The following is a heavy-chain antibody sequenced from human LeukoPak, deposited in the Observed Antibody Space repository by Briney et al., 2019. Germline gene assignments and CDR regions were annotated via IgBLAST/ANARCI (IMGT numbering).Heavy chain of an antibody. CDR2: ISSSSSTI. J-gene: IGHJ5*02. CDR1: GFTFSSYS. Sequence: PGGSLRLSCAASGFTFSSYSMNWVRQAPGKGLEWVSYISSSSSTIYYADSVKGRFTISRDNAKNSLYLQMNSLRAEDTAVYYCAKDMDTMVRGVIDPWGQGTLVTVSS. CDR3: AKDMDTMVRGVIDP. V-gene: IGHV3-48*01. D-gene: IGHD3-10*01.